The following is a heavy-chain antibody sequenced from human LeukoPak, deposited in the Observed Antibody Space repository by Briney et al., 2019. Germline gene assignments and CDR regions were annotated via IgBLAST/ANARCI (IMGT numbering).Heavy chain of an antibody. V-gene: IGHV3-33*01. CDR3: AREKFLAAAGTRASWFDP. D-gene: IGHD6-13*01. Sequence: PGRSLRLSCAASGFTFSSYGMHWVRQAPGKGLEWVAVIWYDGSNKYYADSVKGRFTISRDNSKNTLYLQMNSLRAEDTAVYYCAREKFLAAAGTRASWFDPWGQGTLVTVSS. CDR2: IWYDGSNK. J-gene: IGHJ5*02. CDR1: GFTFSSYG.